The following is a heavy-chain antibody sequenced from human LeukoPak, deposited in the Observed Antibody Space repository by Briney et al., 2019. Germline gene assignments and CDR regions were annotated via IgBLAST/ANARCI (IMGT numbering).Heavy chain of an antibody. CDR3: AKGKQGPFDP. CDR2: ISYDGSNK. Sequence: PGGSLRLSCAASGFTFSSYGMHWVRQAPGKGLEWVAVISYDGSNKYYADSVKGRFTISRDNSKNTLYLQINSLRAEDTAVYYCAKGKQGPFDPWGQGTLVTVSS. V-gene: IGHV3-30*18. CDR1: GFTFSSYG. J-gene: IGHJ5*02.